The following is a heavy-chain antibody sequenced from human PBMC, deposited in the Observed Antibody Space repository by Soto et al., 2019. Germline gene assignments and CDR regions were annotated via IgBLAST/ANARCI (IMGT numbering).Heavy chain of an antibody. D-gene: IGHD3-3*01. Sequence: SETLSLTCAVSGGSISSGGYSWSWIRQPPGKGLEWIGYIYHSGSTYYNPSLKSRVTISVDRSKNQFSLKLSSVTAADTAVYYCARDTIYYDFWSGYYIHYGMDVWGQGTTVTVS. V-gene: IGHV4-30-2*01. CDR2: IYHSGST. CDR1: GGSISSGGYS. J-gene: IGHJ6*02. CDR3: ARDTIYYDFWSGYYIHYGMDV.